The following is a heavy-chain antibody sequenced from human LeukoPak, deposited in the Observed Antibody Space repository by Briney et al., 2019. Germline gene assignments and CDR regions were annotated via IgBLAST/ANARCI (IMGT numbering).Heavy chain of an antibody. CDR3: AKDRSDNTTWYVGSH. Sequence: GGSLRLSCAASGFTFSTYAMSWVRQAPGKGLECVPSISGSGYSTYYADSVKGRFTISRDNSKNTLYLQMNSLRAEDTAVYYCAKDRSDNTTWYVGSHWGQGTLVTVSS. CDR1: GFTFSTYA. J-gene: IGHJ4*02. V-gene: IGHV3-23*01. D-gene: IGHD3-10*02. CDR2: ISGSGYST.